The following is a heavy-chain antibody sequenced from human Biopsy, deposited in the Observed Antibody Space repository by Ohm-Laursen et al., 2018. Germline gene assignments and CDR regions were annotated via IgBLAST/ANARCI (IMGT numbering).Heavy chain of an antibody. Sequence: SLRLSCAASGFIFSDHYMSWIRQAPGKGLEWVSNINSVGTIYYADSVRGRFTISRDNAKNSLYLQMNSLRVEDTAVYYCARSVGIMAAPIDYWGQGTLVTVSS. D-gene: IGHD3-16*01. CDR2: INSVGTI. V-gene: IGHV3-11*01. CDR3: ARSVGIMAAPIDY. CDR1: GFIFSDHY. J-gene: IGHJ4*02.